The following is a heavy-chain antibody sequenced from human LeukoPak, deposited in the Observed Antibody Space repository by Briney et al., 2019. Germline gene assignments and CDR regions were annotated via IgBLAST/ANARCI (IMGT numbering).Heavy chain of an antibody. CDR1: GGSISSSNW. J-gene: IGHJ4*02. Sequence: PSETLFLTCAVPGGSISSSNWWTWVRQPPGEGLEWIGEFYHSGSTHYNPSLKSRVTISVDKSKNQFSLNLSSVTAADTAVYYCARRDSGWYLDYWGQGTLVTVSS. V-gene: IGHV4-4*02. CDR3: ARRDSGWYLDY. D-gene: IGHD4-17*01. CDR2: FYHSGST.